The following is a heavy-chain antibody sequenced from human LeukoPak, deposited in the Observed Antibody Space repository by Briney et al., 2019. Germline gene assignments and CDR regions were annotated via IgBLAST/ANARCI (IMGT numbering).Heavy chain of an antibody. CDR1: GYSISSGYY. J-gene: IGHJ6*03. V-gene: IGHV4-38-2*02. CDR3: ARARDCTNGVCYTSYYMDV. D-gene: IGHD2-8*01. CDR2: IYHSGST. Sequence: NTSETLSLTCTVSGYSISSGYYWGWIRQPPGKGLEWIGSIYHSGSTYYNPSLKSRVTISVDTSKNQFSLKLSSVTAADTAVYYCARARDCTNGVCYTSYYMDVWAKGPRSPSP.